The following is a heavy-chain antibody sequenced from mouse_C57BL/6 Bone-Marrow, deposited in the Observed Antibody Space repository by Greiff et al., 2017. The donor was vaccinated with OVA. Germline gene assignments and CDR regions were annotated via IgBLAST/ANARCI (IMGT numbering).Heavy chain of an antibody. CDR1: GYTFTSYW. D-gene: IGHD1-1*01. V-gene: IGHV1-59*01. Sequence: QVQLQQPGAELVRPGTSVKLSCKASGYTFTSYWMHWVKQRPGQGLEWIGVIDPSDSYTNYNQKFKGKATLTVDPSSSTAYMQLSSLTSEDSAVYYCAPLRGFAYWGQGTLVTVSA. CDR3: APLRGFAY. J-gene: IGHJ3*01. CDR2: IDPSDSYT.